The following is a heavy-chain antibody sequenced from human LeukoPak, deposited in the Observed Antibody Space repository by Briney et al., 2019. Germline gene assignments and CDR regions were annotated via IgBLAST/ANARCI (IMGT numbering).Heavy chain of an antibody. J-gene: IGHJ5*02. Sequence: GGSLRLSCAASGFTFNSYAMSWVRQAPGKGLEWVAAISGSGGSTYYADSVKGRFTTSRENSKNTMYLQMNSLRAEDKAVYYYAPESRYSNSWYLFDPWGQGTLVTVSS. V-gene: IGHV3-23*01. CDR2: ISGSGGST. CDR1: GFTFNSYA. D-gene: IGHD6-13*01. CDR3: APESRYSNSWYLFDP.